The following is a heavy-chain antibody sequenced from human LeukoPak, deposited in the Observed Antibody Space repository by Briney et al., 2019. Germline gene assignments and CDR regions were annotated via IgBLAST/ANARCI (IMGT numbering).Heavy chain of an antibody. V-gene: IGHV4-59*01. D-gene: IGHD3-10*01. J-gene: IGHJ3*02. Sequence: SETLSLTCTVSGDSINNYYWSWIRQPPGKGLEWIGNINYSGSSNSNPSLKSRATISVDMSRKHFFLDLISVTAADTAVYYCARVPAYGPTRRAFDIWGQGTMVTVSS. CDR1: GDSINNYY. CDR2: INYSGSS. CDR3: ARVPAYGPTRRAFDI.